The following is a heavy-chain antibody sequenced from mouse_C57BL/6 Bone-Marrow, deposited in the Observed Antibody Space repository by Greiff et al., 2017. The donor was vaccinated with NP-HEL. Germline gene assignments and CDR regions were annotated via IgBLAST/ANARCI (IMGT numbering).Heavy chain of an antibody. V-gene: IGHV1-50*01. CDR1: GYTFTTYW. D-gene: IGHD1-1*01. Sequence: LQQPGAELVKPGASVKLSCKASGYTFTTYWMQWVKQRPGQGLEWIGELDPSDSYTNYNQKFKGKATLTVDTSSSTANMQLSSLTSEDSAVYYCARKAYYGRSYEFAYWGQGTLVTVSA. CDR3: ARKAYYGRSYEFAY. CDR2: LDPSDSYT. J-gene: IGHJ3*01.